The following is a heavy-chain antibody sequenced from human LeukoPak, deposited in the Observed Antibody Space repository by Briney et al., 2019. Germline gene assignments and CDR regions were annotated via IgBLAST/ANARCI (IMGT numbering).Heavy chain of an antibody. V-gene: IGHV4-4*07. CDR2: MYVTGTT. Sequence: SETLSLTCTVSGGSISDSYLSWIRQPAGKGLEWIGRMYVTGTTNYNPSHRSRVTMSMDTSKNQFSLMLSSVTAADTAVYYCARENYYDSSGYSEGMDVWGQGTTVIVSS. J-gene: IGHJ6*02. CDR3: ARENYYDSSGYSEGMDV. CDR1: GGSISDSY. D-gene: IGHD3-22*01.